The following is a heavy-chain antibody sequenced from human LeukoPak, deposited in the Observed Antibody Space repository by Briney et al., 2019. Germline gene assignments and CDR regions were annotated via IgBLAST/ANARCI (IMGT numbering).Heavy chain of an antibody. CDR1: GFTFSSYG. Sequence: GGSLRLSCAASGFTFSSYGMHWVRQAPGKGLEWVAFIRYDGSNKYYADSVKGRFTISRDNSKNTLYLQMKSLRAEDTAVYYCAKDNSIVGAIDPWGQGTLVTVSS. V-gene: IGHV3-30*02. CDR3: AKDNSIVGAIDP. J-gene: IGHJ5*02. D-gene: IGHD1-26*01. CDR2: IRYDGSNK.